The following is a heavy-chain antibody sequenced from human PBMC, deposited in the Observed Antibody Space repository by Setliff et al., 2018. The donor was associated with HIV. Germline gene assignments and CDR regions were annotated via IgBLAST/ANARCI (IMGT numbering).Heavy chain of an antibody. CDR2: ISSSSGTI. Sequence: GGSLRLSCAASGLSFSIYEMNWVRQAPGKGLEWLSYISSSSGTILYVDSVQGRFTISRDNAKNSLYLQMNSLRAEDTAVYYCARSHYDSRGYYYRGDAFDIWGLGTMVTVS. D-gene: IGHD3-22*01. J-gene: IGHJ3*02. CDR1: GLSFSIYE. V-gene: IGHV3-48*03. CDR3: ARSHYDSRGYYYRGDAFDI.